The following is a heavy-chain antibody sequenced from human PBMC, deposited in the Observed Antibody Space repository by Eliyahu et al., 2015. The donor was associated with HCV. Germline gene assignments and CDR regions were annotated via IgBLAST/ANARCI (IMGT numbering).Heavy chain of an antibody. CDR1: GFTFSSYA. V-gene: IGHV3-23*01. CDR3: ANGGMGYNWNYCFEY. D-gene: IGHD1-7*01. J-gene: IGHJ4*02. Sequence: EVQLLESGGGLVQPGGSLRLSCAASGFTFSSYAMSWVRQAPGKGLEWVSGISGSGGSTSYADSVKGRFTISRDNSRKTLYLQMNSLRVEDTAVYYCANGGMGYNWNYCFEYWGQGTLVTVSS. CDR2: ISGSGGST.